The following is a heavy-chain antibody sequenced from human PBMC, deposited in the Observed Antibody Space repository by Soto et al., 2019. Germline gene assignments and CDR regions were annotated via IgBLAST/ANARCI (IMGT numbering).Heavy chain of an antibody. J-gene: IGHJ6*02. D-gene: IGHD5-18*01. V-gene: IGHV3-53*01. CDR2: IYSGGNT. CDR3: ARDSTWIPYYHYGMDV. Sequence: EVQLVESGGGLIQPGGSLRLSCAASGFSVSSHYMSWVRQAPGKGLEWVSVIYSGGNTHYADSVKGRFTISRDNSKNTLYLQMNSPRAEDTAVYYCARDSTWIPYYHYGMDVWGQGTTVTVSS. CDR1: GFSVSSHY.